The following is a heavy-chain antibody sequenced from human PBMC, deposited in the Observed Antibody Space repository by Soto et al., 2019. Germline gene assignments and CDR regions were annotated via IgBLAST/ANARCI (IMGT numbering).Heavy chain of an antibody. J-gene: IGHJ4*02. CDR3: ARKSVPYDFDY. D-gene: IGHD3-10*01. V-gene: IGHV5-51*01. Sequence: PGESLKISCKGSGYSFTNYWIGWVRQMPGKGLEWMGITYPGYSDTRYSPSFQGQVTISADRSTSTAYLQWSSLKASDTAMYYCARKSVPYDFDYWGPGTLVTVSS. CDR1: GYSFTNYW. CDR2: TYPGYSDT.